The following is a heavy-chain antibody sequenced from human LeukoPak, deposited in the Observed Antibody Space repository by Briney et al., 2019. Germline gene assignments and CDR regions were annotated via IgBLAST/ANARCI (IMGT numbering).Heavy chain of an antibody. D-gene: IGHD3-10*01. V-gene: IGHV3-66*01. CDR1: GFTVSSNY. CDR3: ARAWGESYYYGSGREGPYLPIGFDP. Sequence: PGGSLRLSCAASGFTVSSNYMSWVRQAPGKGLEWVSVIYSGGSTYYADSVKGRFTISRDNSKNTLYLQMNSLRAEDTAVYYCARAWGESYYYGSGREGPYLPIGFDPWGQGTLVTVSS. CDR2: IYSGGST. J-gene: IGHJ5*02.